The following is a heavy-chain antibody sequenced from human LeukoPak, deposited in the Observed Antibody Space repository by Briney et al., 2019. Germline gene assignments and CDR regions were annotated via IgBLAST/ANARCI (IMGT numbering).Heavy chain of an antibody. J-gene: IGHJ4*02. V-gene: IGHV3-11*04. Sequence: GGSLRLSCAASGFTFSDYYMNWIRQAPGKRLEWVSYISGSGDTIYYTDSVKGRFTISRDNAKNSLSLQMNSLRVEDTAVYYCAGSAVVASDHWGQGTLVTVSS. CDR2: ISGSGDTI. CDR1: GFTFSDYY. D-gene: IGHD3-22*01. CDR3: AGSAVVASDH.